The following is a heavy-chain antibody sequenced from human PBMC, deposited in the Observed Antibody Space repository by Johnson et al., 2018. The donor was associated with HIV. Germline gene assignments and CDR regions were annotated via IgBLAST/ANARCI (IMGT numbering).Heavy chain of an antibody. J-gene: IGHJ3*02. CDR3: APSGPDYCDYVYAFDI. CDR1: GFTFSSYG. D-gene: IGHD4-17*01. Sequence: QVQLVESGGGVVQPGGSLRLSCAASGFTFSSYGMHWVRQAPGKGLEWVAFIRYDGSNKYYADSVKGRFTISRDNSKNTLYLQMNSLRAEDTAVYYCAPSGPDYCDYVYAFDIWGQGTMVTVSS. V-gene: IGHV3-30*02. CDR2: IRYDGSNK.